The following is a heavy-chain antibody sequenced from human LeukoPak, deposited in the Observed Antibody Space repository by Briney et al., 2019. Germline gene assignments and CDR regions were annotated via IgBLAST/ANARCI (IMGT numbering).Heavy chain of an antibody. Sequence: SETLSLTCAVSGGSISSGGYSWSWIRRPPGKGLEWIGYIYHSGSTYYNPSLKSRVTISVDRSKNQFSLKLSSVTAADTAVYYCARQTYGDYFDYWGQGTLVTVSS. D-gene: IGHD4-17*01. CDR3: ARQTYGDYFDY. V-gene: IGHV4-30-2*01. CDR2: IYHSGST. CDR1: GGSISSGGYS. J-gene: IGHJ4*02.